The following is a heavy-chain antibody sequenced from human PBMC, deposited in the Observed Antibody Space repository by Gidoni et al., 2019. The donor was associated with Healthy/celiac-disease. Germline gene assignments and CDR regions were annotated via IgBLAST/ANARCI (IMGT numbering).Heavy chain of an antibody. CDR3: ARDCSSTSCRDAFDI. CDR2: IIPIFGTA. D-gene: IGHD2-2*01. J-gene: IGHJ3*02. Sequence: QVQLVQSGAEVKKPGSSVTVSCKASGGHFSSYAISWVRQAPGQGLEWMGGIIPIFGTANYAQKFQGRVTITADESTSTAYMELSSLRSEDTAVYYCARDCSSTSCRDAFDIWGQGTMVTVSS. CDR1: GGHFSSYA. V-gene: IGHV1-69*01.